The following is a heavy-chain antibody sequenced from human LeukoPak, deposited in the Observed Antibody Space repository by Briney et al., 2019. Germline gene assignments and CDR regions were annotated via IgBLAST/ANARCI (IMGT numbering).Heavy chain of an antibody. CDR3: ANEWFGELLPDY. D-gene: IGHD3-10*01. CDR2: IYYSGST. V-gene: IGHV4-39*07. J-gene: IGHJ4*02. Sequence: PSETLSLTCTVSGGSISSSSYYWGWIRQPPGKGLEWIGSIYYSGSTYYNPSLKSRVTISVDTSKNQFSLKLSSVTAADTAVYYCANEWFGELLPDYWGQGTLVTVSS. CDR1: GGSISSSSYY.